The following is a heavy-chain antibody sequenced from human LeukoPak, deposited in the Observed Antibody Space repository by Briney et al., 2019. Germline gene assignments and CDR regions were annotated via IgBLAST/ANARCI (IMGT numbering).Heavy chain of an antibody. J-gene: IGHJ2*01. D-gene: IGHD4-17*01. CDR3: ARDLRTVIGWYFDL. V-gene: IGHV3-21*01. Sequence: GGSLRLSCAASGFTFSSYGMHWVRQAPGKGLEWVSSISSSSSYIYYADSVKGRFTISRDNAKNSLYLQMNSLRAEDTAVYYCARDLRTVIGWYFDLWGRGTLVTVSS. CDR1: GFTFSSYG. CDR2: ISSSSSYI.